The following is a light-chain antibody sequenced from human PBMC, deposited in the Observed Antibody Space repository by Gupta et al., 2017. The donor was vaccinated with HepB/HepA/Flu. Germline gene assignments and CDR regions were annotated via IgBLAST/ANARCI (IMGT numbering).Light chain of an antibody. V-gene: IGLV2-8*01. CDR2: AGN. CDR3: FSYGGSDNWV. J-gene: IGLJ1*01. Sequence: ALTHPPSVSGPPGQSSTISCTGTSSAVGSYNLVPWYQQHPANAHKLLIYAGNERPSGAPDRFSGTKSGNTASLTVSGLQAEDEADYYCFSYGGSDNWVFGPGTKVTVL. CDR1: SSAVGSYNL.